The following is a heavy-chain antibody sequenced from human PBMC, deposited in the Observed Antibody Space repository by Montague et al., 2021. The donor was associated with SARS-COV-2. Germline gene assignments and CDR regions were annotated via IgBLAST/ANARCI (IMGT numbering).Heavy chain of an antibody. CDR2: IHHGGST. D-gene: IGHD3-10*01. CDR1: GGSFSTYS. V-gene: IGHV4-34*01. Sequence: SETLSLTCAVHGGSFSTYSWNWIRQPPGKGLEWIGAIHHGGSTNYNPSLKSRVTISADTSKNQFSLKLTSVAAADTAVYYYARLGDGVVPSPILGVGPYYSYYYMDVWGKGTTVTVSS. CDR3: ARLGDGVVPSPILGVGPYYSYYYMDV. J-gene: IGHJ6*03.